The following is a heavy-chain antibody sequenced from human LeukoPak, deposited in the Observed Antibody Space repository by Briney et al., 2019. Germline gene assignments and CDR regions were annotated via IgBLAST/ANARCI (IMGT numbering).Heavy chain of an antibody. Sequence: GGSLRLSCAASGFTFSSSAMSWVRQAPGEGLEWVSSISAGGISTYYADSVKGRFTISRDNSKNTLYLQMNSLRGDDIGVYYCAKSFDFSNGHSPILTPFDSWGQGTLVSVSS. CDR3: AKSFDFSNGHSPILTPFDS. V-gene: IGHV3-23*01. CDR1: GFTFSSSA. D-gene: IGHD3-3*01. J-gene: IGHJ4*02. CDR2: ISAGGIST.